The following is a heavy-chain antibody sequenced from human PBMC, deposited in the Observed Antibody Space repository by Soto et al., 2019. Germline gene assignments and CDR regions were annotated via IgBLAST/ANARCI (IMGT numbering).Heavy chain of an antibody. V-gene: IGHV4-34*01. J-gene: IGHJ6*02. CDR3: ASFVGATSLYYYYGMDV. D-gene: IGHD1-26*01. CDR1: GGSFSGYY. Sequence: SETLSLTCAVYGGSFSGYYWSWIRQPPGKGLEWIGEINHSGSTNYNPSLKSRVTISVDTSKNQFSLKLGSVTAADTAVYYCASFVGATSLYYYYGMDVWGQGTTVTVSS. CDR2: INHSGST.